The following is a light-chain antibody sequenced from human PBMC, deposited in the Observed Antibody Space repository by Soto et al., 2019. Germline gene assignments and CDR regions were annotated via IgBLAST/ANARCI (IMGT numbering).Light chain of an antibody. CDR2: TND. V-gene: IGLV1-44*01. J-gene: IGLJ1*01. Sequence: QSVLTQPPSASGTPGQRVTISCSGSSSNIGSNTVNWYQQLPGTAPKLLIYTNDQRPSGVPDRFSGSKSGTSASLAISGLQCEDEADYHCSSWDDNLDAEVFGAGTKVTVL. CDR1: SSNIGSNT. CDR3: SSWDDNLDAEV.